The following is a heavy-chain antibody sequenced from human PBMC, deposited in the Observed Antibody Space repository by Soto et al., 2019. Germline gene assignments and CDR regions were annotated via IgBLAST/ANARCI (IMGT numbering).Heavy chain of an antibody. J-gene: IGHJ6*04. V-gene: IGHV4-59*08. CDR3: ARAYGDPIDYYYHYGMDV. CDR1: GGSISSYY. Sequence: PSETLSLTCTVSGGSISSYYWSWIRQPPGKGLEWIGYVHDSWGSHYNPSLKSRVAISLDTSKSQFSLKLTSVTATDTAVYYCARAYGDPIDYYYHYGMDVWGKGTTVPVAS. CDR2: VHDSWGS. D-gene: IGHD4-17*01.